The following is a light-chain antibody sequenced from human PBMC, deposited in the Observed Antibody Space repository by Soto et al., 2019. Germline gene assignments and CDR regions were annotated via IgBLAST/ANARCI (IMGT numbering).Light chain of an antibody. CDR1: QSISSNY. CDR3: QQYGTSPRP. CDR2: GAS. V-gene: IGKV3-20*01. J-gene: IGKJ1*01. Sequence: DIVMTQSPGTLSLSPGGRATLSCRASQSISSNYLAWYQQKPGQSPRLLIYGASSRATGIPDRFSGRGSGTDFTLTISRLEPEDFAVYFCQQYGTSPRPFGQGTNVAIK.